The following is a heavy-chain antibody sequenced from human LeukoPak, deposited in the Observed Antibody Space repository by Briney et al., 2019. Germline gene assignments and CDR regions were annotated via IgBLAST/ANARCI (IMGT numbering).Heavy chain of an antibody. D-gene: IGHD6-13*01. CDR1: KFTFSSSA. J-gene: IGHJ4*02. CDR2: ISPSGGTI. CDR3: AKGHGSPDY. Sequence: AGGSLRLSCAASKFTFSSSAMSWVRQAPGKGLEWVAGISPSGGTIYYADSVKGRFTISRDNSKNTLYLQMNSLRAEDTAVYYCAKGHGSPDYWGQGILVTVSS. V-gene: IGHV3-23*01.